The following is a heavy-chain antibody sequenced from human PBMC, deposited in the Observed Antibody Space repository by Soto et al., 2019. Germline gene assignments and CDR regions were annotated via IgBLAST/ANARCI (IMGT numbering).Heavy chain of an antibody. CDR1: GFTFSIYA. J-gene: IGHJ6*02. V-gene: IGHV3-23*01. D-gene: IGHD1-26*01. Sequence: PGGSLRLSCAASGFTFSIYAMSWVRQAPGKGLEWVSSISGSGTSSYYADSVRGRFTFSRDNSKNPLNLQMNSLRAEDTAVYYCARPRTAGATKAYYYGMDGWGQGATVTVSS. CDR3: ARPRTAGATKAYYYGMDG. CDR2: ISGSGTSS.